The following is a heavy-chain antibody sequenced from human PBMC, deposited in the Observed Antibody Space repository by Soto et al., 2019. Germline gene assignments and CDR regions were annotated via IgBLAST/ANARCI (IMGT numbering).Heavy chain of an antibody. J-gene: IGHJ3*02. CDR1: GYSFTNYW. D-gene: IGHD6-19*01. Sequence: PGESLKISCKGSGYSFTNYWIAWVRQMPGKGLEWMGIIYPGDSDTRYSPSFQGQVTISADRSLSTAYLQWSSPKASDTAIYYCARSYASGWRDAYDMWGQGTMVTVSS. V-gene: IGHV5-51*01. CDR2: IYPGDSDT. CDR3: ARSYASGWRDAYDM.